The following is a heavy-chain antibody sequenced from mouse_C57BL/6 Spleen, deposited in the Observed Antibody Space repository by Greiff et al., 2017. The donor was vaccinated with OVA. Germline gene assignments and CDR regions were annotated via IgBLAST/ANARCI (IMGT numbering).Heavy chain of an antibody. CDR2: IYPGSGST. J-gene: IGHJ1*03. V-gene: IGHV1-55*01. CDR3: ARGLYGSSPWYFDV. D-gene: IGHD1-1*01. Sequence: QVQLQQPGAELVKPGASVKMSCKASGYTFTSYWITWVKQRPGQGLEWIGDIYPGSGSTNYNEKFKSKATLTVDTSSSTAYMQLSSLTSEDSAVHYCARGLYGSSPWYFDVWGTGTTVTVSS. CDR1: GYTFTSYW.